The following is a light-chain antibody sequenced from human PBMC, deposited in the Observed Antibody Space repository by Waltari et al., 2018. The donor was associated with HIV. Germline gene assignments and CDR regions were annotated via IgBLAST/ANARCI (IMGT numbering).Light chain of an antibody. CDR2: SNN. CDR3: AAWDDRLNGVV. V-gene: IGLV1-44*01. CDR1: SSNIGSNT. Sequence: QSVLTQPPSASGTPGQRVTISCSGSSSNIGSNTVKWYQQLPGMAPKVLIYSNNQRPSGVPDRFSGSKSGTSASLAISGLQSEDEADYYCAAWDDRLNGVVFGGGTKLTVL. J-gene: IGLJ2*01.